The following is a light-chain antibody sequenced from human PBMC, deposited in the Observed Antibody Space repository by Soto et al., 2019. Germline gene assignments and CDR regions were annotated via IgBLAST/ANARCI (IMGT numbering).Light chain of an antibody. CDR3: AAWDASLNALV. CDR1: SSNIGSNT. Sequence: QSVLTQPPSASGTPGQRVTISCSGSSSNIGSNTLSWYQQVPGTAPTLLIYSNNQRPSGVPDRFSGSKSGTSASLATSGLQSEDEADYYCAAWDASLNALVFGTGTKLTVL. V-gene: IGLV1-44*01. CDR2: SNN. J-gene: IGLJ1*01.